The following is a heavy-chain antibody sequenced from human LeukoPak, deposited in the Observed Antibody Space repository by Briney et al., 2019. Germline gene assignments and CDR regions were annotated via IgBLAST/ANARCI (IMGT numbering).Heavy chain of an antibody. CDR3: VRDGDDFNFDY. D-gene: IGHD5-24*01. Sequence: GGSLRLSCAASGFTFSSHWMHWVRQAPGKGLVWVSRVKGDGTFTKYADPVYGRFTISRDNAKNTLYLHMHSLRAEDTAVYYCVRDGDDFNFDYWGQGNLVTVSS. J-gene: IGHJ4*02. CDR2: VKGDGTFT. V-gene: IGHV3-74*03. CDR1: GFTFSSHW.